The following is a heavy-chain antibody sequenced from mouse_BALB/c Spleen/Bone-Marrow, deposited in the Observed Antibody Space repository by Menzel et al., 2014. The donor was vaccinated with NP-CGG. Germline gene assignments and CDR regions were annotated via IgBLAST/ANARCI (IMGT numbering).Heavy chain of an antibody. J-gene: IGHJ3*01. Sequence: EVNLVESGAELVKPGASVKLSCTASGFNIKDTYMHWVKQRPEQGLEWIGRIDPANGNTKYDPKFQGKATITADTSSNTAYLQLKGMSSEATAVYYYAGSGGGRDWFAYGGQGTLVTVSA. D-gene: IGHD3-1*01. V-gene: IGHV14-3*02. CDR3: AGSGGGRDWFAY. CDR2: IDPANGNT. CDR1: GFNIKDTY.